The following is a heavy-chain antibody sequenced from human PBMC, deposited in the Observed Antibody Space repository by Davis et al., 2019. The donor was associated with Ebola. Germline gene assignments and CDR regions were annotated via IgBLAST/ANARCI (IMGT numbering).Heavy chain of an antibody. J-gene: IGHJ4*02. CDR3: AREGQIH. CDR1: GFTFSNFA. Sequence: GGSLRLSCAASGFTFSNFAMSWVRQAPGKGLEWVAYISGSGNTILYADSVRGRFTISRENTKNSLYLQMNGLRAEDTALYYCAREGQIHWGQGTLVTVSS. CDR2: ISGSGNTI. V-gene: IGHV3-11*01.